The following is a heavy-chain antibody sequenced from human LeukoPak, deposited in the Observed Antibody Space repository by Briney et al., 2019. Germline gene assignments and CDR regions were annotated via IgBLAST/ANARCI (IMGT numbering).Heavy chain of an antibody. D-gene: IGHD3-16*02. J-gene: IGHJ4*02. CDR2: INAGNGNT. CDR1: GYTFTSYA. CDR3: AKSPVRLRLGELSPPGDY. V-gene: IGHV1-3*01. Sequence: ASVKVSCKASGYTFTSYAMHWVRLAPGQRLEWMGWINAGNGNTKYSQKFQGRVTITRDTSASTAYMELSSLRSEDTAVYYCAKSPVRLRLGELSPPGDYWGQGTLVTVSS.